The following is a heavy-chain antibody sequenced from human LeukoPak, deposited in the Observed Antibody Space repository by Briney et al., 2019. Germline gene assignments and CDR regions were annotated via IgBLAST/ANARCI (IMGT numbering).Heavy chain of an antibody. J-gene: IGHJ4*02. CDR2: INPNSGGT. CDR1: GYTFTGYY. Sequence: ASVKVSCKASGYTFTGYYMHWVRQAPGQGLEWMGRINPNSGGTNYAQKLQGRVTMTTDTSTSTAYMELSSLRSEDTAVYYCARGVYDFWSGYYPIDYWGQGTLVTVSS. D-gene: IGHD3-3*01. CDR3: ARGVYDFWSGYYPIDY. V-gene: IGHV1-2*06.